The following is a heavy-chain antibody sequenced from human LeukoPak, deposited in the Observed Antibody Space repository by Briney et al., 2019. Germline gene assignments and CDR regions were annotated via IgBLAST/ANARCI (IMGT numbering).Heavy chain of an antibody. V-gene: IGHV3-30-3*01. CDR2: ISYDGSNK. Sequence: PGGSLRLSCAASGFTFSSYAMHWVRQAPGKGLEWVAVISYDGSNKYYADSVKGRFTISRDNSKNTLHVQMNSLRAEDTAVYYCARAPRYSSGWYGMDVWGQGTTVTVSS. J-gene: IGHJ6*02. D-gene: IGHD6-19*01. CDR3: ARAPRYSSGWYGMDV. CDR1: GFTFSSYA.